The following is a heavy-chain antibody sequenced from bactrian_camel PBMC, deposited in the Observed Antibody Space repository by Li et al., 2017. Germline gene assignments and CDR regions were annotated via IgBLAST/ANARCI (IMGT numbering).Heavy chain of an antibody. CDR3: AMGRYSDSWRTRWDLYKF. V-gene: IGHV3S9*01. D-gene: IGHD1*01. J-gene: IGHJ4*01. Sequence: VQLVESGGGSVQAGGSLRLSCAASGSTQNSYCLGWFRQVQREGVAIIDTYGLTMYSESVQGRFTISRDSAKNTVYLQMNSLKPEDTGIYYCAMGRYSDSWRTRWDLYKFRGQGTQVTVS. CDR2: IDTYGLT. CDR1: GSTQNSYC.